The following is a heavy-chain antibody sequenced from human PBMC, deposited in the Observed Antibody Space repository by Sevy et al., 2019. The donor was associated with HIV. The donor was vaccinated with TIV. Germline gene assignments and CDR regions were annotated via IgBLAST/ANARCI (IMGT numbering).Heavy chain of an antibody. CDR2: MNPNSGNT. D-gene: IGHD3-3*01. J-gene: IGHJ6*02. CDR1: GYTFTSYD. CDR3: ARGQSPKNYDLWSGYNWNPYYYYGMDV. Sequence: ASVKVSCEASGYTFTSYDINWVRQATGQGLEWMGWMNPNSGNTGYPQKFQGRVTRTRNTSISTAYMELSSLRSEDTAVYYCARGQSPKNYDLWSGYNWNPYYYYGMDVWGQGTTVTVSS. V-gene: IGHV1-8*01.